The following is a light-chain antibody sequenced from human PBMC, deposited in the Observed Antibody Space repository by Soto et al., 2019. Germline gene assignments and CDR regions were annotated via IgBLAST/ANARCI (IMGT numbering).Light chain of an antibody. J-gene: IGLJ3*02. CDR3: QSYDSSLHRV. CDR1: SSNIGAGYD. Sequence: QSVLTQPPSVSGAPGQRVIISCTGSSSNIGAGYDVHWYQQLPGTAPKLLIHGNSNRPSGVPDRFSGSKSGTSASLAITGLQAEDEADYYCQSYDSSLHRVFGGGTKVTVL. CDR2: GNS. V-gene: IGLV1-40*01.